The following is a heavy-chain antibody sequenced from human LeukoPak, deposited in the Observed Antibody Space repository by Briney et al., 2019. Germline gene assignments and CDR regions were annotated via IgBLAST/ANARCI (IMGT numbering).Heavy chain of an antibody. CDR1: GFTFSSYE. J-gene: IGHJ4*02. CDR3: ARDLDSLAVFDY. V-gene: IGHV3-48*03. CDR2: ISSSGSTI. Sequence: GGSLRLSCAASGFTFSSYEMNWVRQAPGKGLEWISYISSSGSTIYYADSVKGRFTISRDNAKNSLYLQMNSLRADDTAVYYCARDLDSLAVFDYWCQGALVTVSS. D-gene: IGHD2-15*01.